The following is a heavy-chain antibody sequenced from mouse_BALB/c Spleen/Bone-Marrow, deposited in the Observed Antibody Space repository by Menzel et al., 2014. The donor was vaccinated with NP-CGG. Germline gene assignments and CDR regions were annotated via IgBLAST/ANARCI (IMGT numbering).Heavy chain of an antibody. J-gene: IGHJ4*01. Sequence: VKLVESGAELARPGASVKLSCKASGYTFTSYWMQWVKQRPGRGLEWIGTIYPGDGDARYTQKFKGKATLTADKSSSTAYMQLSSLASEDSAVYYCARNYYYASSWSAMDYWGQGTSVTVSS. D-gene: IGHD1-1*01. CDR3: ARNYYYASSWSAMDY. V-gene: IGHV1-87*01. CDR2: IYPGDGDA. CDR1: GYTFTSYW.